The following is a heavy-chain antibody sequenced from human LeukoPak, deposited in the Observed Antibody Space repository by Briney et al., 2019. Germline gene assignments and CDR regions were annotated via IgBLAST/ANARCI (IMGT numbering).Heavy chain of an antibody. Sequence: GGSLRLSCAASGFTFSSYGLSWVRQAPGKGREWVSAISGGGGSTFYADSVKGRFTISRDNSKNTLYLQMNSLRAEDTAVYYCAKRPYIVGTITPYFDYWGQGTLVTVSS. D-gene: IGHD1-26*01. CDR2: ISGGGGST. CDR3: AKRPYIVGTITPYFDY. CDR1: GFTFSSYG. J-gene: IGHJ4*02. V-gene: IGHV3-23*01.